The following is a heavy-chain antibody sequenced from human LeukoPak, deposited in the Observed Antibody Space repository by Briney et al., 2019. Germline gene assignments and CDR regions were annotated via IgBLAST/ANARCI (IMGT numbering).Heavy chain of an antibody. J-gene: IGHJ6*03. CDR1: GFTFSNAW. CDR2: IKSKTDGGTT. V-gene: IGHV3-15*01. D-gene: IGHD3-3*01. CDR3: SRDGRFLDYMDV. Sequence: GGSLRPSCAASGFTFSNAWMSWVRQAPGKGLEWVGRIKSKTDGGTTDYAAPVKGRFTISRDDSKNTLYLQMNSLKTEDTAVYYCSRDGRFLDYMDVWGKGTTVTVSS.